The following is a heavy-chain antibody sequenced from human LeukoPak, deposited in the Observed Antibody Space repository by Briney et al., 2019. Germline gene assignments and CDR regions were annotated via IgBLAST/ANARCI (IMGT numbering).Heavy chain of an antibody. CDR1: GGSFSGYY. V-gene: IGHV4-34*01. J-gene: IGHJ6*02. D-gene: IGHD6-13*01. CDR3: ARGHRTGIASYYYYGMDV. CDR2: INHSGST. Sequence: PSETLSLTCAVYGGSFSGYYWSWIRQPPGKGLEWIGEINHSGSTNYNPSLKSRVTISVDTSKNQFSLKLSSVTAADTAVYYCARGHRTGIASYYYYGMDVWGQGTTVTVSS.